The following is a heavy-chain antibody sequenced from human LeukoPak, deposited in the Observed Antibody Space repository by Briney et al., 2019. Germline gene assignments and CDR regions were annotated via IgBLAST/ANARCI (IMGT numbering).Heavy chain of an antibody. CDR1: RFTFSSYS. CDR3: ARESGQD. CDR2: ISSSSSYI. V-gene: IGHV3-21*01. Sequence: PGGSLRLSCAASRFTFSSYSMNWVRQAPRKGLECVSSISSSSSYIYYADSVKGRFTISRDNAKNSLYLQMNSLRAEATAVYYCARESGQDWGQATLVTVSS. J-gene: IGHJ4*02.